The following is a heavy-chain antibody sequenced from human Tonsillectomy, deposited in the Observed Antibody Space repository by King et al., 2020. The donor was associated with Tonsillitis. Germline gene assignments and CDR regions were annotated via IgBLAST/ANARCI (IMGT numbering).Heavy chain of an antibody. Sequence: QLVQSGAEVKKPGESLKISCKGSGYTFSNYWIAWVRQMPGKGLELMGIIYPDDSETRYSPSFQGQVTISTDKSITTPYLQWSSLKASDTALYYCASRYYYYDTGGYYDRGAFDIWGQGTMVTVSS. V-gene: IGHV5-51*03. CDR3: ASRYYYYDTGGYYDRGAFDI. D-gene: IGHD3-22*01. CDR2: IYPDDSET. J-gene: IGHJ3*02. CDR1: GYTFSNYW.